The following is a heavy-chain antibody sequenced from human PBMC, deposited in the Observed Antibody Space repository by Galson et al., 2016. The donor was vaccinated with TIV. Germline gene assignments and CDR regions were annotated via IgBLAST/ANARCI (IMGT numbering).Heavy chain of an antibody. CDR2: IWSDGNNQ. Sequence: SLRLSCAASGFTFGLYGFHWVRQAPGKGLEWVAFIWSDGNNQYYTDSVKGRFTISRDNSENTLYLQMNSLRPEDTAVYYCAREVLRGADAFDVWGQGTMVTVSS. CDR1: GFTFGLYG. D-gene: IGHD3-10*01. J-gene: IGHJ3*01. CDR3: AREVLRGADAFDV. V-gene: IGHV3-30*02.